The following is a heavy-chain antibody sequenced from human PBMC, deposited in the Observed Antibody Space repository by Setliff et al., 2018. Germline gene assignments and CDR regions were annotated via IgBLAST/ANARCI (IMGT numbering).Heavy chain of an antibody. J-gene: IGHJ3*02. Sequence: SETLSLTCTVSGGSISTSSHHWVWIRQSPGKGLEWIGTTYSSGTTYYNLSLKSRVTISLDTSKSQFSLNLGSVTAADTAVYYCTRRPRGRAAFDIWGQGTMVTVSS. V-gene: IGHV4-39*01. CDR3: TRRPRGRAAFDI. CDR1: GGSISTSSHH. D-gene: IGHD3-10*01. CDR2: TYSSGTT.